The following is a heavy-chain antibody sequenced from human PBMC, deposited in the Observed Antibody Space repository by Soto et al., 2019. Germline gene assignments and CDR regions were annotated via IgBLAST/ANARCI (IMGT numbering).Heavy chain of an antibody. CDR3: ARGRSSASGIFDY. CDR2: IKQDGSEK. CDR1: GFTFSSYW. Sequence: GGSLRLSCAASGFTFSSYWMSWVRQAPGKGLEWVANIKQDGSEKYYVDSVKGRFTISRDNSKNTLYLQMNSLRAEDTAVYYCARGRSSASGIFDYWGQGTLVTVSS. J-gene: IGHJ4*02. D-gene: IGHD6-6*01. V-gene: IGHV3-7*01.